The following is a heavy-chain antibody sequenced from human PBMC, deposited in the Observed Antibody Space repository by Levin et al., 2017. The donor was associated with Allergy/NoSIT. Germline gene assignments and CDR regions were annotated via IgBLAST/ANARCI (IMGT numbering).Heavy chain of an antibody. CDR1: GGSISSSSYY. CDR3: ARHALGRWEWSTPGFDWFDP. Sequence: PSQTLSLPCTVSGGSISSSSYYWGWIRQPPGKGLEWIGSIYYSGSTYYNPSLKSRVTISVDTSKNQFSLKLSSVTAADTAVYYCARHALGRWEWSTPGFDWFDPWGQGTLVTVSS. V-gene: IGHV4-39*01. CDR2: IYYSGST. D-gene: IGHD3-3*01. J-gene: IGHJ5*02.